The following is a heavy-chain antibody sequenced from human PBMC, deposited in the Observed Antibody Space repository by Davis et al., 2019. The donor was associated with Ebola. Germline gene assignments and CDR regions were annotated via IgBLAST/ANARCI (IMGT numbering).Heavy chain of an antibody. CDR1: GFTFSSYS. J-gene: IGHJ4*02. V-gene: IGHV3-48*01. CDR2: ISSSSSTI. Sequence: GGSLRLSCAASGFTFSSYSMNWVRQAPGKGLEWVSYISSSSSTIYYADSVRGRFTISRDNSKNTLYLQMNSLRAEDTAIYYCAKDLGQGPYWGQGTLVTVSS. D-gene: IGHD1-26*01. CDR3: AKDLGQGPY.